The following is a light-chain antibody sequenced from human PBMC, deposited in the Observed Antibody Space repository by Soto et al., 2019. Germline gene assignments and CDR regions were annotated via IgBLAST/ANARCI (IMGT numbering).Light chain of an antibody. CDR3: HQSYSTPPIS. CDR1: QSISSY. CDR2: AAS. J-gene: IGKJ3*01. Sequence: DIQMTQSPSSLSASVGDRVTITCRASQSISSYLNWYQQKPGKAPKLLIYAASSLQSGVSTRFIGSGSGTDFALTISSLQREDFATDYCHQSYSTPPISFGPGTKVDI. V-gene: IGKV1-39*01.